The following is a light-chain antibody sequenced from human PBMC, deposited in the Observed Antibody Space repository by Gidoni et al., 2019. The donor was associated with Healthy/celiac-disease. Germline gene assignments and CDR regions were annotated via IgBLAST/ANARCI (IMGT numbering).Light chain of an antibody. V-gene: IGKV1-39*01. CDR3: QQSYSTLWT. Sequence: DIQMTQSPSSLSASVGDRVTITCRASQSISSYLNWYQQKPGKAPKLLIYAACSLQSGVPSRFSGSGSGTDFTLTISSLQPEDFATYYCQQSYSTLWTFXQXTKVEIK. CDR1: QSISSY. CDR2: AAC. J-gene: IGKJ1*01.